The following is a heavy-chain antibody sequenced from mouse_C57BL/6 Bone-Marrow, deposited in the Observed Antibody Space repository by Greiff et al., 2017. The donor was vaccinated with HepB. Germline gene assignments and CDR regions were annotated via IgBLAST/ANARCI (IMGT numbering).Heavy chain of an antibody. CDR1: GYAFSSSW. CDR2: LYPGDGDT. Sequence: QVQLQQSGPELVKPGASVKISCKASGYAFSSSWMNWVKQRPGKGLEWIGRLYPGDGDTNYNGKFKGKATLTADKSSSTAYMQLSSLTSEDSAVYFCAITTVVATDFDYWGQGTTLTVSS. D-gene: IGHD1-1*01. V-gene: IGHV1-82*01. CDR3: AITTVVATDFDY. J-gene: IGHJ2*01.